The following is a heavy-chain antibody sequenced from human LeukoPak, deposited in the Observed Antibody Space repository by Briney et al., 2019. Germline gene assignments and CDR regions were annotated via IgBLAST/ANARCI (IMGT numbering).Heavy chain of an antibody. V-gene: IGHV4-39*01. CDR3: ATLRSWYYDFWSGSNNWFDP. CDR1: GGSISSSSYY. D-gene: IGHD3-3*01. Sequence: SSETLSLTCTVSGGSISSSSYYWGWIRQPPGKGLEWIGSIYYSGSTYYNPSLKSRVTISVDTSKNQFSQKLSSVTAADTAVYYCATLRSWYYDFWSGSNNWFDPWGQGTLVTVSS. J-gene: IGHJ5*02. CDR2: IYYSGST.